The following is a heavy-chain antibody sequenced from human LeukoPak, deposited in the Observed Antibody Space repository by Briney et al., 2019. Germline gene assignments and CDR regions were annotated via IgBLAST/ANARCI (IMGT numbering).Heavy chain of an antibody. Sequence: PSETLSLTCTVSGGSISSYYWSWLRQPPGKGLEWIGYIYYSGSTNYNPSLKSRVTISVDTSKNQFSLKLSSVTAADTAVYYCARAPYSNYERYYYGMDVWGQGTTVTVSS. J-gene: IGHJ6*02. CDR2: IYYSGST. CDR1: GGSISSYY. CDR3: ARAPYSNYERYYYGMDV. D-gene: IGHD4-11*01. V-gene: IGHV4-59*01.